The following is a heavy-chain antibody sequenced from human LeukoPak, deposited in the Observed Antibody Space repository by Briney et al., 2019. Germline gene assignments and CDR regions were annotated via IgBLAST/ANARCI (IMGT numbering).Heavy chain of an antibody. CDR3: ARTPDSSNWDSSFDP. V-gene: IGHV3-30*07. Sequence: PGGSLRLSCAASGFTFSSYSMHWVRQAPGKGLEWVAVISYDGSSQYYADSVKGRFTISRDNAENSLYLQMNSLRADDTAVYYCARTPDSSNWDSSFDPWGEGTLVSASS. CDR1: GFTFSSYS. D-gene: IGHD6-13*01. J-gene: IGHJ5*02. CDR2: ISYDGSSQ.